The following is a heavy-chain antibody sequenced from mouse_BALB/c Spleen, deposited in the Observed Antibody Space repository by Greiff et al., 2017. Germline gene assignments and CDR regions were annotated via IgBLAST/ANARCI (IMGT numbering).Heavy chain of an antibody. CDR3: TRGLGY. D-gene: IGHD4-1*01. CDR2: INPSNGGT. CDR1: GYTFTSYY. V-gene: IGHV1S81*02. J-gene: IGHJ2*01. Sequence: QVQLKESGAELVKPGASVKLSCKASGYTFTSYYMYWVKQRPGQGLEWIGEINPSNGGTNFNEKFKSKATLTVDKSSSTAYMQLSSLTSEDSAVYYCTRGLGYWGQGTTLTVSS.